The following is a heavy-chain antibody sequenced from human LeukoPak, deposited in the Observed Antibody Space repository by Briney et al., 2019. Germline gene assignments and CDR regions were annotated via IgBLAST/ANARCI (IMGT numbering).Heavy chain of an antibody. CDR3: AREAPYCSGGSCYSNYRSTTDFEY. Sequence: SETLSLTCTVSGGSISSYYWSWIRQPAGKGLEWIGRIYTSGSTNYNPSLKSRVTMSVDTSKNQFSLKLSSVTAADTAVYYCAREAPYCSGGSCYSNYRSTTDFEYWGQGTLVTVSS. J-gene: IGHJ4*02. D-gene: IGHD2-15*01. CDR1: GGSISSYY. CDR2: IYTSGST. V-gene: IGHV4-4*07.